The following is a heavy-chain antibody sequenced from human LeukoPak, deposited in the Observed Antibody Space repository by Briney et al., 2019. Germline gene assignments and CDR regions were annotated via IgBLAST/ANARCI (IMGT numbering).Heavy chain of an antibody. J-gene: IGHJ4*02. CDR2: IKHEGSEK. D-gene: IGHD4-17*01. CDR3: ARGMTTGD. V-gene: IGHV3-7*05. CDR1: GFTFSSFW. Sequence: GGSLRLSCAASGFTFSSFWMNWVRQAPGKGLEWVANIKHEGSEKYYVDSVKGRFTISRDNAKSSLFLQMNSLRVEDTAVYYCARGMTTGDWGQGTLVTVSS.